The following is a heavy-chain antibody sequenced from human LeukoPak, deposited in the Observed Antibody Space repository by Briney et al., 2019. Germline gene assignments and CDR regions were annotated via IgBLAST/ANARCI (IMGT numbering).Heavy chain of an antibody. CDR1: GFTFSSYA. D-gene: IGHD3-22*01. Sequence: GGSLRLSCAASGFTFSSYAMSWVRQAPGQGLEWVSAVSGSGGSTYYADSVKGRFTISRDNSKNTLYLQMNSLRAEDTAVYYCAKDGAYDSSGYYFYWGQGTLVTVSS. J-gene: IGHJ4*02. V-gene: IGHV3-23*01. CDR2: VSGSGGST. CDR3: AKDGAYDSSGYYFY.